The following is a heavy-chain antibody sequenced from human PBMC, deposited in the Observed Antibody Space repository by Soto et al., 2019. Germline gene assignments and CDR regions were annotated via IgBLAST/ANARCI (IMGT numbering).Heavy chain of an antibody. V-gene: IGHV1-18*04. CDR2: ISAYNGNT. CDR3: ARESRDIVVVPAAINPYYYYGMDV. D-gene: IGHD2-2*02. CDR1: GYTFTSYG. J-gene: IGHJ6*02. Sequence: GASVKVSCKASGYTFTSYGISWVRQAPGQGLEWMGWISAYNGNTNYAQKLQGRVTMTTDTSTSTAYMELRSLRSDDTAVYYCARESRDIVVVPAAINPYYYYGMDVWGQGTTVTVSS.